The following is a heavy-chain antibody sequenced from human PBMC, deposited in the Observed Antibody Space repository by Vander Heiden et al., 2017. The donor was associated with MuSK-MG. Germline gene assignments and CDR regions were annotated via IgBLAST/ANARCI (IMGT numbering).Heavy chain of an antibody. J-gene: IGHJ2*01. CDR2: IRTKGETYAT. Sequence: SAIHWVRQAAGKGLEWVGRIRTKGETYATAYAASVNGRFTISREDSKNTAYLQMNSLKTEDTAVYYCCRRASKVTFDWYFDLWGRGTLVTVSS. D-gene: IGHD3-16*01. CDR1: SA. V-gene: IGHV3-73*01. CDR3: CRRASKVTFDWYFDL.